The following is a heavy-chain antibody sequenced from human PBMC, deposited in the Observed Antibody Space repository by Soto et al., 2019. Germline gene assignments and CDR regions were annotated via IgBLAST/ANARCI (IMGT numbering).Heavy chain of an antibody. J-gene: IGHJ4*02. CDR1: GFTFSSYS. CDR2: TSSSSYI. V-gene: IGHV3-21*01. CDR3: ARDKAGTQDY. Sequence: GSLRLSCAASGFTFSSYSMNWVRQAPGKGLEWVSSTSSSSYIYYADSVKGRFTISRDNAKNSLYLQMNSLRAEDTAVYYCARDKAGTQDYWGQGTLVTVSS. D-gene: IGHD6-13*01.